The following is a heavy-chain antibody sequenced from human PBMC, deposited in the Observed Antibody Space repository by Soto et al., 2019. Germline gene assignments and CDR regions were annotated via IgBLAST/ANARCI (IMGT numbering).Heavy chain of an antibody. CDR2: ISGSGGST. V-gene: IGHV3-23*01. J-gene: IGHJ3*02. CDR1: GFTFSSYA. CDR3: AKDRGYYYDSSGYYYGAFDI. D-gene: IGHD3-22*01. Sequence: GGSLRLSCAASGFTFSSYAMSWVRQAPGKGLEWVSAISGSGGSTYYADSVKGRFTISRDNSKNTLYLQMNSLRAEDTAVYYCAKDRGYYYDSSGYYYGAFDIWGQGTMDTVSS.